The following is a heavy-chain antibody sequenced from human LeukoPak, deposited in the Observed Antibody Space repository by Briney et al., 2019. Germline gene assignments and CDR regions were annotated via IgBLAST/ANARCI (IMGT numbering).Heavy chain of an antibody. V-gene: IGHV4-4*02. J-gene: IGHJ4*02. CDR1: GGXVTSTNW. D-gene: IGHD3-3*01. Sequence: SGTLSLTCVVSGGXVTSTNWWTWVRQPPGKGLEWIGEVHLDGRTNYNPSLKSRLTISVDLSENHISLKLTSVTAADTAVYYCAREGDFFRPLDYSGQGTLVTVSS. CDR2: VHLDGRT. CDR3: AREGDFFRPLDY.